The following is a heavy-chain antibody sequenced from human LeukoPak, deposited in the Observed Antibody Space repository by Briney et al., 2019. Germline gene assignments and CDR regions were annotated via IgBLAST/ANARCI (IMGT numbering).Heavy chain of an antibody. Sequence: GGSLRLSCAASGLTFSSYWMHWGRQVPGKGVWWVSRINSDGSSITYADSVKGRFTISRDNARNTLYLQMNSLRVEDTAVYYCVREGRVSGYDFDCWGQGTLVTVSS. CDR2: INSDGSSI. J-gene: IGHJ4*02. CDR3: VREGRVSGYDFDC. D-gene: IGHD5-12*01. CDR1: GLTFSSYW. V-gene: IGHV3-74*03.